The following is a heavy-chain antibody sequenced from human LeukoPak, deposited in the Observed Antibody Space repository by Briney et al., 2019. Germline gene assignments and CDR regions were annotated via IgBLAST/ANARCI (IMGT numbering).Heavy chain of an antibody. D-gene: IGHD5-24*01. CDR1: GGSISSYY. CDR3: ARGRGGYNPFDY. V-gene: IGHV4-59*01. Sequence: RSETLSLTCTVSGGSISSYYWSWIRQPPGKGLEWIGYIYYSGSTNYNPSLKSRVTIPVDTSKNQFSLKLSSVTAADTAVYYCARGRGGYNPFDYWGQGTLVTVSS. CDR2: IYYSGST. J-gene: IGHJ4*02.